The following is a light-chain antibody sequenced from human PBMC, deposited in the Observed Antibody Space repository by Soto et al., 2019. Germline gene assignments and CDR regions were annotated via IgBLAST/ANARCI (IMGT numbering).Light chain of an antibody. Sequence: QSVLTQPGSVSGSPGQSITISCTGSISDVGSYGPVSWYQQHPGQVPKLIIYEGNRRPSGVSSRFSGSKSGNTASLTISGLQAEDEAEYYCCSYVGARTYVFGTGTKVTVL. CDR3: CSYVGARTYV. CDR2: EGN. CDR1: ISDVGSYGP. J-gene: IGLJ1*01. V-gene: IGLV2-23*01.